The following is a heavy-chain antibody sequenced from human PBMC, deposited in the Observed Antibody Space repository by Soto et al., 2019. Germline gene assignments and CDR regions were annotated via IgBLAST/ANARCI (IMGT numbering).Heavy chain of an antibody. D-gene: IGHD4-17*01. CDR1: GYTFTSYG. J-gene: IGHJ4*02. Sequence: ASVKVSCKASGYTFTSYGISWVRQATGQGLEWMGWMNPYNGNTGYAQKFQGRVTMTRNTSISTAYMELSSLRSEDTAVYYCARTLYGDNVDYWGQGTLVTVSS. CDR3: ARTLYGDNVDY. CDR2: MNPYNGNT. V-gene: IGHV1-8*02.